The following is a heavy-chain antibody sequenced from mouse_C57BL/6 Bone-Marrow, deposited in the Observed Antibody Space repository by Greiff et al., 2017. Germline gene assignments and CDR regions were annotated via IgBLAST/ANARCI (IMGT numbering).Heavy chain of an antibody. J-gene: IGHJ2*01. CDR3: TTPTYTPN. CDR2: IDPENGDT. D-gene: IGHD5-5*01. V-gene: IGHV14-4*01. Sequence: VTLKESGAELVRPGASVKLSCTASGFNIKDDYMHWVKQRPEQGLEWIGWIDPENGDTEYASKFQGKATITADTSFNTAYLQLSSLTSEDTAVYYCTTPTYTPNWGKGTTLTVSS. CDR1: GFNIKDDY.